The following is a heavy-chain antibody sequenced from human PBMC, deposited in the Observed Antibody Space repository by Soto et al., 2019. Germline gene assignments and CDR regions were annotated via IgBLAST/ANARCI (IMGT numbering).Heavy chain of an antibody. J-gene: IGHJ6*03. CDR3: ARGGYSGYDWTCYYYMDV. V-gene: IGHV4-34*01. CDR1: GGSFIGYY. D-gene: IGHD5-12*01. Sequence: TLETLPLTCGVYGGSFIGYYWSWIRQHPGKGLEWIGEINHSGSTNYNPSLKSRVTISVDTSKNQFSLKLSSVTAADTAVYYCARGGYSGYDWTCYYYMDVWGKGTTVTVSS. CDR2: INHSGST.